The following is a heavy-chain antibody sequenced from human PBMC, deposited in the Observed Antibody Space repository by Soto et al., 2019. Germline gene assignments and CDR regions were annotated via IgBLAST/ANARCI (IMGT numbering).Heavy chain of an antibody. J-gene: IGHJ4*02. CDR2: INTGNGDT. CDR1: GYTFTNYP. Sequence: QVHLVQSGAEVKKPGASVKVSCKTSGYTFTNYPIHWVRQAPGQGLEWLGWINTGNGDTRYSPKFQGRVTLTSDTSATSVYLELNTLRSEDTSMFYCATNAFDYWGQGTLVTVPP. D-gene: IGHD1-1*01. CDR3: ATNAFDY. V-gene: IGHV1-3*04.